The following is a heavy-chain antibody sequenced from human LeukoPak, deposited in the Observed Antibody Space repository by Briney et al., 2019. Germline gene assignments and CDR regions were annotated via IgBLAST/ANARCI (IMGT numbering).Heavy chain of an antibody. CDR1: GYTFTGYY. CDR3: AGDKSGSGSYIPKRPFFWFDP. J-gene: IGHJ5*02. V-gene: IGHV1-2*02. Sequence: ASVKVSCKASGYTFTGYYMHWVRQAPGQGLEWMGWINPNSGGTNYAQKFQGRVTMTRDTSISTAYMELSRLRSDDTAVYYCAGDKSGSGSYIPKRPFFWFDPWGQGTLVTVSS. CDR2: INPNSGGT. D-gene: IGHD3-10*01.